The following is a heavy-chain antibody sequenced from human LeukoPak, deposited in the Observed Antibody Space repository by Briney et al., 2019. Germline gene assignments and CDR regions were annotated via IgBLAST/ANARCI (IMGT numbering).Heavy chain of an antibody. J-gene: IGHJ2*01. CDR3: ARVSSSWYQDWYFDL. CDR2: IYYSGST. Sequence: SETLSLTCAVSGGSISSGGYSWSWIRQPPGKGLEWIGYIYYSGSTYYNPSLKSRVTISADTSKNQFSLKLSSVTAADTAVYYCARVSSSWYQDWYFDLWGRGTLVTVSS. CDR1: GGSISSGGYS. D-gene: IGHD6-13*01. V-gene: IGHV4-30-4*07.